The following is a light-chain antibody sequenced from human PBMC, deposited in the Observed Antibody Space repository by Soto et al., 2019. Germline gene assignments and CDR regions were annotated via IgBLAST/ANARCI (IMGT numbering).Light chain of an antibody. J-gene: IGKJ3*01. CDR1: QSVNSNY. Sequence: EIVLTQSPGTPSLSPGERATLSFRASQSVNSNYLAWHQQKPGKAPRLLIYGVSSRATGIPERFSGSGSGTDFTLTISRLEPEDFEVYYCQQYGNSGVTFGPGTKVDIK. V-gene: IGKV3-20*01. CDR3: QQYGNSGVT. CDR2: GVS.